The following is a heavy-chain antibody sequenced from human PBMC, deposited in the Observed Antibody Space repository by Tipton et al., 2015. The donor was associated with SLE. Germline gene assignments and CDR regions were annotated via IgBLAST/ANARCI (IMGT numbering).Heavy chain of an antibody. D-gene: IGHD3-10*01. V-gene: IGHV4-38-2*01. J-gene: IGHJ4*01. CDR1: DYSISSGYY. CDR2: IYHSGST. Sequence: GLVKPSETLSLICAVSDYSISSGYYWGCIRQPPGKGLEWIGTIYHSGSTYYNPSLKSRVTISVDTSKNQFSLKLTSVTAADTSVYYCARGAKERITLVRVRPYYFDYWGQGSLVTVSS. CDR3: ARGAKERITLVRVRPYYFDY.